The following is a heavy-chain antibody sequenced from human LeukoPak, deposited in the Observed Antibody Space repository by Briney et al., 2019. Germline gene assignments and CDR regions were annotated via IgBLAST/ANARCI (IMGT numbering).Heavy chain of an antibody. CDR2: IYTSGST. V-gene: IGHV4-61*02. CDR1: GGSISSGSYY. CDR3: ARDGIVGATGGAIDY. Sequence: PSETLSLTCTVSGGSISSGSYYWSWIRQPAGKGLEWIGRIYTSGSTNYNPSLKSRVTISVDTSKNQFSLKLSSVTAADTAVYYCARDGIVGATGGAIDYWGQGTLVTVSS. J-gene: IGHJ4*02. D-gene: IGHD1-26*01.